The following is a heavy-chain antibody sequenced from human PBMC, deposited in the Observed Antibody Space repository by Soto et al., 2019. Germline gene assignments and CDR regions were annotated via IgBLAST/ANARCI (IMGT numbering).Heavy chain of an antibody. J-gene: IGHJ4*02. CDR1: GFTFSSYG. CDR2: ISYDGSNK. V-gene: IGHV3-30*18. Sequence: PGGSLRLSCAASGFTFSSYGMYWVRQAPGKGLEWVAVISYDGSNKYYADSVKGRFTISRDNSKNTLYLQMNSLRAEDTAVYYCAKTGTPSFLSLEPVSYFDYWGQGTLVTVSS. D-gene: IGHD1-1*01. CDR3: AKTGTPSFLSLEPVSYFDY.